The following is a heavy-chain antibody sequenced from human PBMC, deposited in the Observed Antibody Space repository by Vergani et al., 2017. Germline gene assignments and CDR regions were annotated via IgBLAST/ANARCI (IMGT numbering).Heavy chain of an antibody. CDR3: TRALRTYGADKYYYMDV. V-gene: IGHV3-49*03. CDR2: IRSKAYGGTA. D-gene: IGHD2-8*01. Sequence: EMQVMESGGGLVQPGRSLRLSCTVAGFNFRDYALNWFRQAPGKGLEWVSFIRSKAYGGTADYAAAVKGRFTLSRDDAGSIAYLQMNSLKTEDTALYYCTRALRTYGADKYYYMDVWGKGTMVTVSS. CDR1: GFNFRDYA. J-gene: IGHJ6*03.